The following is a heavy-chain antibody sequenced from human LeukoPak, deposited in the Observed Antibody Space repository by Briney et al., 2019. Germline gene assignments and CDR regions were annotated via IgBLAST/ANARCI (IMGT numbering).Heavy chain of an antibody. CDR2: SNSDGKIT. V-gene: IGHV3-74*01. CDR3: ARDHHDFWTGYPNY. Sequence: GGSLRLSCAASGFTLGRYWMHWFRHAPGTGLVWVARSNSDGKITDYADSVRGRFTTSRDNTKNTVYLQMSRLRAEDTGVYYCARDHHDFWTGYPNYWGQGTLVIVSS. CDR1: GFTLGRYW. D-gene: IGHD3/OR15-3a*01. J-gene: IGHJ4*02.